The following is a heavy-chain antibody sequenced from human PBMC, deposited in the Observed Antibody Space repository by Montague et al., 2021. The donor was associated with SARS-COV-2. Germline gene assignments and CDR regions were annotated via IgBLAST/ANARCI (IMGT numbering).Heavy chain of an antibody. Sequence: SETLSLTCAVYGGSFSGYYWSWIRQPPGKGLEWIGEINHSGSTNXNPSLKSRVTISVDTSKNQFSLKLSSVTAADTAVYYCAIPMVRGFSRAFDIRGQGTMVTVSS. CDR2: INHSGST. D-gene: IGHD3-10*01. CDR3: AIPMVRGFSRAFDI. V-gene: IGHV4-34*01. CDR1: GGSFSGYY. J-gene: IGHJ3*02.